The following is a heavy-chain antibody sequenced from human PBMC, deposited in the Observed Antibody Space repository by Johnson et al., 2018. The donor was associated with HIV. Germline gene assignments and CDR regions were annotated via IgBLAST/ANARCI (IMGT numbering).Heavy chain of an antibody. Sequence: QVQLVESGGGVVQPGRTLRLSCAASGFPFSNFAMHWVRQAPGKGLEWVAIISYDGSKIFYADSVKGRFTISRDNAKNSLYLQMNSLRAEDTAVYYCAREGGVTMVDGFDIWGQGTMVTVSS. CDR3: AREGGVTMVDGFDI. D-gene: IGHD3-10*01. V-gene: IGHV3-30*04. CDR1: GFPFSNFA. CDR2: ISYDGSKI. J-gene: IGHJ3*02.